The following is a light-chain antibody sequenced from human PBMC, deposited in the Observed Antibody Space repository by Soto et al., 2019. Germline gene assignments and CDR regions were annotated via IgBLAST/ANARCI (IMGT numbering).Light chain of an antibody. CDR3: QEYNSYSPLP. J-gene: IGKJ1*01. Sequence: DIQMTQSPSTLSASVGDRVTITCRASQSISSWLAWYQQKPGKPPKLLIYKASSLESGVPSRFSGSGSGTEFTLTISSPQPNDFATYDCQEYNSYSPLPFGQGTKMVIK. V-gene: IGKV1-5*03. CDR1: QSISSW. CDR2: KAS.